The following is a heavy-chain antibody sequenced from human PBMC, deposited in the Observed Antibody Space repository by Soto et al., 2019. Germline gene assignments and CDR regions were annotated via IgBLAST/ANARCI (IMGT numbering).Heavy chain of an antibody. CDR3: ARDAGSIVLVPAAMPYYYYYGMDV. J-gene: IGHJ6*02. V-gene: IGHV4-39*07. CDR2: IYYSGST. D-gene: IGHD2-2*01. CDR1: GGSISRSSYY. Sequence: SETLSLTCTVSGGSISRSSYYWGWIRQPPGKGLEWIGSIYYSGSTYYNPSLKSRVTISVDTSKNQFSLKLSSVAAADTAVYYCARDAGSIVLVPAAMPYYYYYGMDVWGQGTTVTVSS.